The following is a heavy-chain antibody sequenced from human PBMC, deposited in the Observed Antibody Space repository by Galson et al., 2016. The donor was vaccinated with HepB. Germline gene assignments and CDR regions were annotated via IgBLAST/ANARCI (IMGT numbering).Heavy chain of an antibody. J-gene: IGHJ6*04. CDR1: GGSLNRGDYY. V-gene: IGHV4-30-4*01. D-gene: IGHD3-3*01. Sequence: TLSLTCTVSGGSLNRGDYYWSWIRQSPAKGLEWIGYIYYTGSTYYNPSLVSRLSMSVDTSKNQFSLNLNSVTAADTAVYYCARYPIIGVAIYPMDVWGKGTTVTVSS. CDR2: IYYTGST. CDR3: ARYPIIGVAIYPMDV.